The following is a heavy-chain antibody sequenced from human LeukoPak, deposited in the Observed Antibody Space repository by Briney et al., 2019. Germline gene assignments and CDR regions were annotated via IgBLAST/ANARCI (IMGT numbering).Heavy chain of an antibody. Sequence: GGSLRLSCRASGFIFSYYVILWVGQARGKGGEWVALISYDGTNLKYADSVKGRFIISRDNSKNTLYLQMNGRRGEDRVVFYCAGITAVAGPPSYLDYLRQGTLVIVPS. D-gene: IGHD6-19*01. CDR3: AGITAVAGPPSYLDY. V-gene: IGHV3-30*04. CDR1: GFIFSYYV. J-gene: IGHJ4*02. CDR2: ISYDGTNL.